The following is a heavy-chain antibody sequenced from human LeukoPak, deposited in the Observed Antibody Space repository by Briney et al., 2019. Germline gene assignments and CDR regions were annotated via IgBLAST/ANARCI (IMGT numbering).Heavy chain of an antibody. CDR2: INPSGGRT. V-gene: IGHV1-46*01. CDR1: GYTFTSYY. Sequence: ASVKVSCKASGYTFTSYYMHWVRQAPGQGLEWMGIINPSGGRTSYAQKFQGRVTMTRDTSTSTVYMQLSSLRSEDTAVYYCARGPGYCSSTSCYFFVYWGQGTLVTVSS. CDR3: ARGPGYCSSTSCYFFVY. D-gene: IGHD2-2*03. J-gene: IGHJ4*02.